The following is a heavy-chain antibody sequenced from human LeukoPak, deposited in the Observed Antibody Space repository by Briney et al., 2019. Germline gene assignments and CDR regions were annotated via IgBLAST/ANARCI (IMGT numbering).Heavy chain of an antibody. V-gene: IGHV3-53*01. D-gene: IGHD5-12*01. CDR2: IYSGGST. J-gene: IGHJ4*02. CDR1: RFTFSSYG. CDR3: ASFENKVGFDY. Sequence: GGSLRLSCAASRFTFSSYGMHWVRQAPGKGLEWVSVIYSGGSTYYADSVKGRFTISRDNSKNTLYLQMNSLRAEDTAVYYCASFENKVGFDYWGQGTLVTVSS.